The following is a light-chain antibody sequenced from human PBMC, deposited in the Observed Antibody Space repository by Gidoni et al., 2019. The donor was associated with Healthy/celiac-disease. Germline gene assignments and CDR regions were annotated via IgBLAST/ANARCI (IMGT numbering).Light chain of an antibody. CDR1: QGISSY. J-gene: IGKJ3*01. CDR2: AAS. V-gene: IGKV1-9*01. CDR3: QQLNSYLT. Sequence: DIQMTQSPSFLSASVGDRVTITCRASQGISSYLAWYQQKPGKAPKLLIYAASTLQSGVPSRFSGSVSGTEFTLTISSLQPEDFATYYCQQLNSYLTFGPGTKVDIK.